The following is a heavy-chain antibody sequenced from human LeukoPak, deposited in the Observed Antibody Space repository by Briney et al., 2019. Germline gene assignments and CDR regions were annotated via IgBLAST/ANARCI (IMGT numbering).Heavy chain of an antibody. J-gene: IGHJ4*02. CDR1: GFTFSNYW. Sequence: GGSLRLSCAASGFTFSNYWMNWVRQAPGKGLEWVAIIKKDGSEKIYVDSVRGRFTISRDNAKNTLYFQMNSLRAEDTAVYYCAAGAGWLIDYWGQGTLVTVSS. D-gene: IGHD6-19*01. CDR2: IKKDGSEK. V-gene: IGHV3-7*01. CDR3: AAGAGWLIDY.